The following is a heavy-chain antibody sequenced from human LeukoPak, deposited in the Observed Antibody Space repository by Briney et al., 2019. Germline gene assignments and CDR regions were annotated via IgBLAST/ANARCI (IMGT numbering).Heavy chain of an antibody. CDR2: INHSGST. V-gene: IGHV4-34*01. D-gene: IGHD3-3*02. CDR3: AAFSRVRGYYFDY. CDR1: GGSFSGYY. Sequence: KPSETLSLTCAVYGGSFSGYYWSWIRQPPGKGLEWIGEINHSGSTNYNPSLKSQVTISVDTSKNQFSLKLSSVTAADTAVYYCAAFSRVRGYYFDYWGQGTLVTVSS. J-gene: IGHJ4*02.